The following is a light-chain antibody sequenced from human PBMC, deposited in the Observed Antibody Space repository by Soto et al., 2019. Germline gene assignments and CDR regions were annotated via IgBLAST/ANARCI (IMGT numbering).Light chain of an antibody. V-gene: IGKV3-15*01. J-gene: IGKJ4*01. CDR1: QSVSSN. CDR2: GAS. CDR3: QQYNNWPLT. Sequence: EIAMTQSPATLSVSPGEGATLSCRASQSVSSNFAWYQQKPGQAPRLLLYGASTRATDIPARFSGSGSGTEFTLTISSLQSEDFAVYYCQQYNNWPLTFGGGTKVEIK.